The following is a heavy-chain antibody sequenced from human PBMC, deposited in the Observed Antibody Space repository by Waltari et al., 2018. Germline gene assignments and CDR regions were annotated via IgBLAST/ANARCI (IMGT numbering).Heavy chain of an antibody. D-gene: IGHD3-10*01. Sequence: QLQLQESGPGLVKPSETLSLPCTVSGGSISSSSYYWGWIRQPPGKGLEWIGSIYYSGSTYYNPSLKSRVTISVDTSKNQFSLKLSSVTAADTAVYYCARINMVREGDFDYWGQGTLVTVSS. V-gene: IGHV4-39*01. J-gene: IGHJ4*02. CDR3: ARINMVREGDFDY. CDR2: IYYSGST. CDR1: GGSISSSSYY.